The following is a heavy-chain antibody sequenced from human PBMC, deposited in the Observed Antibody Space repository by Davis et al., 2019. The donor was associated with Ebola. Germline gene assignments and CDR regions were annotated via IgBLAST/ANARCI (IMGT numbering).Heavy chain of an antibody. CDR3: ARTRSGGGYFDL. J-gene: IGHJ2*01. CDR1: GFTFSSYA. Sequence: GESLKISCAASGFTFSSYAMSWVRQAPGKGLEWVSAISGSGGSTYYADSVKGRFTISRDNSKNTLYLQMNSLRAEDTAVYYCARTRSGGGYFDLWGRGTLVTVSS. V-gene: IGHV3-23*01. CDR2: ISGSGGST. D-gene: IGHD1-14*01.